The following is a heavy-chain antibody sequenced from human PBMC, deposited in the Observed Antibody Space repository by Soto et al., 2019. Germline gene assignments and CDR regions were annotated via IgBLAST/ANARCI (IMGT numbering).Heavy chain of an antibody. V-gene: IGHV5-10-1*01. J-gene: IGHJ6*02. Sequence: GESLKISCKGSGYSFTSYWISWVRQMPGKGLEWMGRIDPSDSYTNYSPSFQGHVTISADKSISTAYLQWSSLKASDTAMYYCATLGVGDTEVYYYYYGMDVGGQGTTVTVAS. CDR1: GYSFTSYW. D-gene: IGHD1-26*01. CDR3: ATLGVGDTEVYYYYYGMDV. CDR2: IDPSDSYT.